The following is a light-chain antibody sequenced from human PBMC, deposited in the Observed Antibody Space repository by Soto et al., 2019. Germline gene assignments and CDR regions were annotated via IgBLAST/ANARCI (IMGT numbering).Light chain of an antibody. CDR3: QQYNNWPLT. J-gene: IGKJ4*01. CDR2: DAS. CDR1: QSVSSSY. Sequence: EIVLTQSPGTLSLSPGERATLSCRASQSVSSSYLAWYQQKPGQAPRLLIWDASRRATGIPDRFSGSGSGTDFTLTISSLQSEDFAVYYCQQYNNWPLTFGGGTKVDIK. V-gene: IGKV3-20*01.